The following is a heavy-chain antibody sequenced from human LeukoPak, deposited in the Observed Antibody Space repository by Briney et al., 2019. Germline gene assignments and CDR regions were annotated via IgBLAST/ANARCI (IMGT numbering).Heavy chain of an antibody. V-gene: IGHV3-48*04. D-gene: IGHD3-3*01. CDR3: ATGGGWVPNFGVVTHTDV. CDR2: ISSSSSTI. Sequence: GGSLRLSCAASGFTFSIYSMTWVRQAPGKGLERVSYISSSSSTIYYADSVKGRFTISRDNAKNTLYMQMNSLRFEDTAVYYCATGGGWVPNFGVVTHTDVWGKGTPVPVSS. J-gene: IGHJ6*04. CDR1: GFTFSIYS.